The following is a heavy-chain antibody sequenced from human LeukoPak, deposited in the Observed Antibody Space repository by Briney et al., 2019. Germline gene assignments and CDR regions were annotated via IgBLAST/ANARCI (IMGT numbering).Heavy chain of an antibody. Sequence: SETLSPTCTVSGGSISSYYWSWIRQPAGKGLEWIGRIYTSGSTNYNPSLKSRVTMSVDTSKNQFSLKLSSVTAADTVVYYCAITLARGYSYSDEWSQGTLVTVSS. J-gene: IGHJ1*01. CDR2: IYTSGST. CDR1: GGSISSYY. V-gene: IGHV4-4*07. CDR3: AITLARGYSYSDE. D-gene: IGHD5-18*01.